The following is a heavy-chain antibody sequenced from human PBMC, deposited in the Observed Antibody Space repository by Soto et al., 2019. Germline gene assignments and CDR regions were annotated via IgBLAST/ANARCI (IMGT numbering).Heavy chain of an antibody. CDR2: ISSSGSYI. CDR3: ARDVETSMDGLNYFDP. Sequence: GGSLRLSCAASGFTFSSYTMNWVRQAPGKGLEWVSSISSSGSYIHYADSVKGRFTISRDNAKNSLFLQMDSLRAEDTAVYYCARDVETSMDGLNYFDPWGQGTLVTVSS. V-gene: IGHV3-21*01. D-gene: IGHD5-18*01. CDR1: GFTFSSYT. J-gene: IGHJ5*02.